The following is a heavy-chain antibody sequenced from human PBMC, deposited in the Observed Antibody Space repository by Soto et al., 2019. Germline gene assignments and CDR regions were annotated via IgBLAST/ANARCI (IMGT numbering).Heavy chain of an antibody. Sequence: PRGSLRLSCAASGFTFSSYSMNWVRLAPGKGLEWVSSITSSGSYIYYADSVKGRFTISRDNAKKSLFLQMSSLRAEDTAVYYCARSSYDTVVVMTATPPNYWGQGTLVTVSS. V-gene: IGHV3-21*01. CDR1: GFTFSSYS. CDR3: ARSSYDTVVVMTATPPNY. J-gene: IGHJ4*02. D-gene: IGHD2-15*01. CDR2: ITSSGSYI.